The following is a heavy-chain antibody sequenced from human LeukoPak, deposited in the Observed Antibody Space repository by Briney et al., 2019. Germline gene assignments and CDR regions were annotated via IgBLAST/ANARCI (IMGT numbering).Heavy chain of an antibody. CDR1: GLSVRNNY. CDR2: VNSEGGT. V-gene: IGHV3-53*01. J-gene: IGHJ4*02. D-gene: IGHD6-6*01. Sequence: PGGSLRLSCAASGLSVRNNYMGWVRQAPGKGLEWVSVVNSEGGTFYADSVKGRFTISRDNSRNTLYLQMDSLRAEDTAVYYCARTEQLGPFDFWGQGTLVTVSS. CDR3: ARTEQLGPFDF.